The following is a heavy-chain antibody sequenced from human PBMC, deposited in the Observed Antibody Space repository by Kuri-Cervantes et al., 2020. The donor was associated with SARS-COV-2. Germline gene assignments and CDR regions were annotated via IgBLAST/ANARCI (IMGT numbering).Heavy chain of an antibody. D-gene: IGHD4/OR15-4a*01. CDR2: FDISGSP. CDR3: ARDPNANHNNWFDP. Sequence: SETLSLTCAVSGVAVTGGTYYWAWIRQPAGKGLEWIGHFDISGSPTYNPSLKNRVTISLDASNNQVSLKLSSVTAADTAVYYCARDPNANHNNWFDPWGQGTLVTVSS. CDR1: GVAVTGGTYY. J-gene: IGHJ5*02. V-gene: IGHV4-61*10.